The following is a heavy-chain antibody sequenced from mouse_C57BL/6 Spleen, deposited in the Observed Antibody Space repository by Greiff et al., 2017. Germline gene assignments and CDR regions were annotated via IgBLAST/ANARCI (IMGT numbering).Heavy chain of an antibody. CDR2: IYPSDSET. V-gene: IGHV1-61*01. D-gene: IGHD1-1*01. Sequence: VQLKQPGAELVRPGSSVKLSCKASGYTFTSYWMDWVKQRPGQGLEWIGNIYPSDSETHYNQKFKDKDTLTVDKSSSTAYMQLSSLTSEDSAVYYCARYGSSYAMDYWGQGTSVTVSS. CDR1: GYTFTSYW. J-gene: IGHJ4*01. CDR3: ARYGSSYAMDY.